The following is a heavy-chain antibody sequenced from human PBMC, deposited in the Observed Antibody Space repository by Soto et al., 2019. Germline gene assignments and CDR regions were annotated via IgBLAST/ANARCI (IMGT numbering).Heavy chain of an antibody. CDR2: INPNSGGT. CDR1: GYTFTSYD. J-gene: IGHJ6*02. Sequence: ASVKVSCKASGYTFTSYDINWVRQATGQGLEWMGWINPNSGGTNYAQKFQGWVTMTRDTSISTAYMELSRLRSDDTAVYYCARDLLQSYYYYGMDLWGQGTTVTVSS. V-gene: IGHV1-2*04. CDR3: ARDLLQSYYYYGMDL.